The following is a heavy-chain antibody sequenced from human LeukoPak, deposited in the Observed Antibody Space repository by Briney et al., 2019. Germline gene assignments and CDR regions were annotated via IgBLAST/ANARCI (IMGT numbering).Heavy chain of an antibody. Sequence: GSLRLSCAASGFTFSNTWMTWVRQPPGKGLEWIGEINHSGSTNYNPSLKSRVTISVDTSKNQFSLKLSSVTAADTAVYYCARVYCSSTSCYTLDCWGQGTLVTVSS. CDR2: INHSGST. J-gene: IGHJ4*02. D-gene: IGHD2-2*02. V-gene: IGHV4-34*01. CDR1: GFTFSNTW. CDR3: ARVYCSSTSCYTLDC.